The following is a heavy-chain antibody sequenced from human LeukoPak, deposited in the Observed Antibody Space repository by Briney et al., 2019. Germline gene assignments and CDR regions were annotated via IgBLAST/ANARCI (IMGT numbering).Heavy chain of an antibody. CDR3: ASSRDSSGYSFDC. CDR2: ISSSSSYT. D-gene: IGHD3-22*01. Sequence: GGSLRLSCAASGFTFSDYYMSWIRQAPGKGLEWVSYISSSSSYTNYADSVKGRFTISRDNAKNSLYLQMNSLRAEDTAVYYCASSRDSSGYSFDCWGQGTLVTVSS. V-gene: IGHV3-11*06. CDR1: GFTFSDYY. J-gene: IGHJ4*02.